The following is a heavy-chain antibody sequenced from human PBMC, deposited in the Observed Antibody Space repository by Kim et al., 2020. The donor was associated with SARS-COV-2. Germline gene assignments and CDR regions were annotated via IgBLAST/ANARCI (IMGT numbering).Heavy chain of an antibody. V-gene: IGHV4-34*01. D-gene: IGHD2-21*02. J-gene: IGHJ4*02. Sequence: SETLSLTCAVYGGSFSGYYWSWIRQPPGKGLEWIGEINHSGSTNYNPSLKSRVTISVDTSKNQFSLKLSSVTAADTAVYYCARVGIVVVTAKSYYFDYWGQRTLVTVSS. CDR1: GGSFSGYY. CDR2: INHSGST. CDR3: ARVGIVVVTAKSYYFDY.